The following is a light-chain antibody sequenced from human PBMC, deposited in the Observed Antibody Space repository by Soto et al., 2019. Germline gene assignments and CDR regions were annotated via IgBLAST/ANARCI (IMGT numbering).Light chain of an antibody. CDR3: QQYNSYPLT. J-gene: IGKJ1*01. CDR2: DAS. V-gene: IGKV1-5*01. Sequence: EILVTQSPSTLSLSPGERATLTCRASQSISSYLAWYQQKPGKAPRLLIYDASSLESGVPSRFSGSGSGTDFTLTISSLQPEDFATYYCQQYNSYPLTFGQGTKVDIK. CDR1: QSISSY.